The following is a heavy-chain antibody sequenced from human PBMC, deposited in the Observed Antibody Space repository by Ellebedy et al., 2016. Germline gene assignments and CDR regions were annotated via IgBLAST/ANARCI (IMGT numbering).Heavy chain of an antibody. J-gene: IGHJ6*03. CDR3: AREVLRGEYMDV. CDR2: MYYSGST. D-gene: IGHD2/OR15-2a*01. CDR1: GFTFSSYS. V-gene: IGHV4-59*12. Sequence: GSLRLSXAASGFTFSSYSMNWVRQPPGKGLEWIGNMYYSGSTYYNPSLKSRVTISVDTSKNQLSLKLSSVTAADTAMYYCAREVLRGEYMDVWGEGTTVTVSS.